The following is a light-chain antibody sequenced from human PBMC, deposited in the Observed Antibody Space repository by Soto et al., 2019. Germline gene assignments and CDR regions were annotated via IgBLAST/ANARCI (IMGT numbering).Light chain of an antibody. Sequence: EIVMTQSPATLSVSPGERATRSCRASQTVSSNLAWYQQKPGQAPRLLIYDASTRATGIPVRFRGSGSGTEFTLTISSLQSEDSAVYYCHQYNNWLALTFGGGTKVDI. J-gene: IGKJ4*01. CDR3: HQYNNWLALT. CDR1: QTVSSN. V-gene: IGKV3-15*01. CDR2: DAS.